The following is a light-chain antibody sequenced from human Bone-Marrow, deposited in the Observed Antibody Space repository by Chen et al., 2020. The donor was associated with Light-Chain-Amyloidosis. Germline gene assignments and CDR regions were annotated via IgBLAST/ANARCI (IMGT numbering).Light chain of an antibody. V-gene: IGLV6-57*01. J-gene: IGLJ3*02. Sequence: NFMLTQPPSVSESPGKTEIISCTRSSGSIATNYVQWYQQRPGSSPTTVIYEDDQRPSGVPDRFSGSIDRSSNSASLTISGLKTEDEADYYCQSYQGSSQGVFGGGTKLTVL. CDR1: SGSIATNY. CDR3: QSYQGSSQGV. CDR2: EDD.